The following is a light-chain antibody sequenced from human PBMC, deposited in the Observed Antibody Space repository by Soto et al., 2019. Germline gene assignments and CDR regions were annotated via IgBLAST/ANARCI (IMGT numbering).Light chain of an antibody. CDR3: QQRSNWPPEVT. CDR1: QSVSSY. Sequence: EIVLTPSPATLSLSPGERATLYCRASQSVSSYLAWYQQKPGQAPRLLIYDASNRATGIPARFSGSGSGTDFTLTISSLEPEDFAVYYCQQRSNWPPEVTFGQGTRLEIK. V-gene: IGKV3-11*01. J-gene: IGKJ5*01. CDR2: DAS.